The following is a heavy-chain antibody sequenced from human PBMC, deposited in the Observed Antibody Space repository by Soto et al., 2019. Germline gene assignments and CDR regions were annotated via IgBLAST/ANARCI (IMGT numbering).Heavy chain of an antibody. CDR2: ISHSEGT. J-gene: IGHJ4*02. Sequence: SETLSLTCGVYGGAFINYYGSWIRQPPGKGLEWIGEISHSEGTKYNPSLESRVTISVDTSNNQISLKMTSVTAADTAIYFCARGMDRAKTGYWGQGALVTVSS. CDR3: ARGMDRAKTGY. D-gene: IGHD5-18*01. CDR1: GGAFINYY. V-gene: IGHV4-34*01.